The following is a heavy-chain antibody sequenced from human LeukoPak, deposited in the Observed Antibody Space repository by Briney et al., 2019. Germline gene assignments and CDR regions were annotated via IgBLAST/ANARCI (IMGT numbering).Heavy chain of an antibody. V-gene: IGHV4-34*01. CDR1: GGSFSGYY. D-gene: IGHD6-13*01. CDR3: ARLTRQGSSWYLPLLGGLSPGKCIDY. CDR2: VNHSGST. Sequence: SETLSLPCAVYGGSFSGYYWSWIRQPPGKGLEWIGEVNHSGSTNYNPSLKSRVTISVDTSKNQSSLKLSSVTAADTAVYYCARLTRQGSSWYLPLLGGLSPGKCIDYWGQGTLVTVSS. J-gene: IGHJ4*02.